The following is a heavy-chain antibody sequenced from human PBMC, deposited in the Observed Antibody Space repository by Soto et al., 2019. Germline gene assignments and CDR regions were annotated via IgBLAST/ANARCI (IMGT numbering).Heavy chain of an antibody. CDR3: ARDVGPAIRVDTHYYYGMDV. D-gene: IGHD5-18*01. J-gene: IGHJ6*02. CDR1: GFTFSSYA. V-gene: IGHV3-30-3*01. Sequence: GGSLRLSCAASGFTFSSYAMHWVLQAPSKGLEWVAVISYDGSNKYYADSVKGRFTVSRDNSKNTLYLQMNSLRAEDTAVYYCARDVGPAIRVDTHYYYGMDVWGQGTTVTVS. CDR2: ISYDGSNK.